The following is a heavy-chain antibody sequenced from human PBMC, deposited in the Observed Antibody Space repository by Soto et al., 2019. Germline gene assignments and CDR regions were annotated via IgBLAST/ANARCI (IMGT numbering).Heavy chain of an antibody. D-gene: IGHD6-13*01. CDR2: IYYSGST. Sequence: PSETLSLTCTVSGGSISGGDYFWGWIRQPPGKGLEWIGYIYYSGSTYYNPSLKSRVTISVDTSKNQFSLKLSSVTAADTAVYYCARAAGDIAAEYNWFDPWGQGTLVTVS. CDR1: GGSISGGDYF. J-gene: IGHJ5*02. V-gene: IGHV4-30-4*01. CDR3: ARAAGDIAAEYNWFDP.